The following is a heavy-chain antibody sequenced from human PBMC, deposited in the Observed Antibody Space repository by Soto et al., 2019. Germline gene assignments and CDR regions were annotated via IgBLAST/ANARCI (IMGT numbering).Heavy chain of an antibody. CDR1: GFTFSSHP. J-gene: IGHJ4*02. CDR3: ARDAAVDGGNSLIRDY. V-gene: IGHV3-64*02. D-gene: IGHD6-25*01. Sequence: SGGSLRLSCAASGFTFSSHPMHWVRQSPGKGLEHVAVINQEGDTTEYADSVKGRFTISRDNSKNTLFLQLGSVRDDDMAVYYCARDAAVDGGNSLIRDYWGQGTQVTVSS. CDR2: INQEGDTT.